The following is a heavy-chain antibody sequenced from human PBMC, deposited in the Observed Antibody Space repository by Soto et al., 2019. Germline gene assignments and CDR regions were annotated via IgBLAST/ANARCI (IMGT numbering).Heavy chain of an antibody. CDR1: GFTFYTYE. D-gene: IGHD3-10*01. Sequence: GGSLRLSCAASGFTFYTYEMNWVRQAPGKGLEWVSYISSSGSTTYYADSAKGRFTISRDNAKNSLYLQMNSLRAEDTAIYYCATRSGGGGAFDFWGQGTMVTVSS. CDR2: ISSSGSTT. CDR3: ATRSGGGGAFDF. J-gene: IGHJ3*01. V-gene: IGHV3-48*03.